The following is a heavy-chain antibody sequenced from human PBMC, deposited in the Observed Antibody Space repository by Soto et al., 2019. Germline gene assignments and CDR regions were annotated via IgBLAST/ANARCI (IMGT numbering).Heavy chain of an antibody. CDR1: GGSIDNYEYY. J-gene: IGHJ4*02. Sequence: PSETLSLTCTVSGGSIDNYEYYWTWIRQPPGKGLEWVGHIYYSGRTNYNPSLNSRLTISLDTSKNQFSLRLTSVSAADTAMYYCARDRSNSPDYFDFWGQGTLVTVSS. CDR3: ARDRSNSPDYFDF. V-gene: IGHV4-30-4*01. CDR2: IYYSGRT. D-gene: IGHD6-6*01.